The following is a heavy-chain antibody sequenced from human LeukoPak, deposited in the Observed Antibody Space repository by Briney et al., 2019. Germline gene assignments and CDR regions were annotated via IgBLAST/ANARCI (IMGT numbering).Heavy chain of an antibody. Sequence: GGSLRLSCAASGFNFVSYNMNWVRQAPGKGLEWVSYITTTSSVTYYADSVKGRFTISRDNAKNSLFLQMDSLRAEDTAVYYCTGGALDYWGQGALVTVSS. J-gene: IGHJ4*02. CDR3: TGGALDY. CDR2: ITTTSSVT. D-gene: IGHD3-10*01. V-gene: IGHV3-48*01. CDR1: GFNFVSYN.